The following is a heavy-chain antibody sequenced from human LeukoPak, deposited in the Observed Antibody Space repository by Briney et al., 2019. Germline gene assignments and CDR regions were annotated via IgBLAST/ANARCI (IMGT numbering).Heavy chain of an antibody. CDR3: ARATSGYSSSWASWIFDY. V-gene: IGHV1-69*13. Sequence: SVKVSCKASGYTFTGYYMHWVRQAPGQGLEWMGGIIPIFGTANYAQKFQGRVTITADESTSTAYMELSRLRSDDTAVYYCARATSGYSSSWASWIFDYWGQGTLVTVSS. CDR2: IIPIFGTA. CDR1: GYTFTGYY. D-gene: IGHD6-13*01. J-gene: IGHJ4*02.